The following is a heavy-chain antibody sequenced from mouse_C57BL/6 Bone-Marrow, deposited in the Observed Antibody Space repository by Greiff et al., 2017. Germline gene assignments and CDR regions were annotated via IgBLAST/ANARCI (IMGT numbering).Heavy chain of an antibody. CDR3: AKDGEYGYPLAMDY. CDR1: GFSLTSYG. V-gene: IGHV2-3*01. CDR2: IWGDGST. Sequence: VMLVESGPGLVAPSQSLSITCPVSGFSLTSYGVSWVRQPPGKGLEWLGVIWGDGSTNYHSALISRLSISKDNSKSQVFLKLNSLQTDDTTTYYCAKDGEYGYPLAMDYWGQGTSVTVST. D-gene: IGHD2-2*01. J-gene: IGHJ4*01.